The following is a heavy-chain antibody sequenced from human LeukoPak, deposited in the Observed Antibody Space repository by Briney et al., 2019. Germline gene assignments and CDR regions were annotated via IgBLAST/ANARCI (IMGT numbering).Heavy chain of an antibody. CDR2: ISYDGSNK. CDR1: GFTFSSYA. CDR3: ARDREGPSGPRYYMDV. Sequence: GGSLRLSCAASGFTFSSYAMYWVRQAPGKGLEWVAIISYDGSNKYYADSVKGRFTISRDNSKNTLYLQMSSLRAEDTAVYYCARDREGPSGPRYYMDVWGKGATVTVSS. V-gene: IGHV3-30*04. D-gene: IGHD3-10*01. J-gene: IGHJ6*03.